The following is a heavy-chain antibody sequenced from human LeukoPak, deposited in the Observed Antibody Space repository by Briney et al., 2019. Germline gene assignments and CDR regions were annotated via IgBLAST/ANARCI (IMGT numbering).Heavy chain of an antibody. CDR2: ISWNSGSI. CDR3: AKDSGVAVAGLDY. V-gene: IGHV3-9*01. D-gene: IGHD6-19*01. CDR1: RFTFDDYA. Sequence: GRSLRLSCAASRFTFDDYAMHWVRQAPGKGLEWVSGISWNSGSIGYADSVKGRFTISRDNAKNSLYLQMNSLRAEDTALYYCAKDSGVAVAGLDYWGQGTLVTVSS. J-gene: IGHJ4*02.